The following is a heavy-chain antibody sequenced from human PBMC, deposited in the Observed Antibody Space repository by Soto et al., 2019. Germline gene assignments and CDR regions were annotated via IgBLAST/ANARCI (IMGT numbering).Heavy chain of an antibody. CDR2: IHYSGNT. CDR3: ARQAVAGAGWYDP. Sequence: KASETLSLTCTVSGGSISSNNYYWGWIRQPPGKGLEYIGKIHYSGNTYYNSSLKSRVSISVDTSKNQFSLNVISVTAADTAVYYGARQAVAGAGWYDPWGQGTLVTVSS. J-gene: IGHJ5*02. D-gene: IGHD6-19*01. V-gene: IGHV4-39*01. CDR1: GGSISSNNYY.